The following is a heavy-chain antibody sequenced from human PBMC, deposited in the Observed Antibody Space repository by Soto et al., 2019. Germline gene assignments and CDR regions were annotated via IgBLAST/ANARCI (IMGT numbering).Heavy chain of an antibody. CDR1: GFTFSSYA. V-gene: IGHV3-30-3*01. Sequence: PGGSLRLSCAASGFTFSSYAMHWVRQAPGKGLEWVAVISYDGSNKYYADSVKGRFTISRDNSKNTLYLQMNSLRAEDTAVYYCARGLWEYYYDSSGPAGIDYWGQGTLVTVSS. D-gene: IGHD3-22*01. CDR3: ARGLWEYYYDSSGPAGIDY. CDR2: ISYDGSNK. J-gene: IGHJ4*02.